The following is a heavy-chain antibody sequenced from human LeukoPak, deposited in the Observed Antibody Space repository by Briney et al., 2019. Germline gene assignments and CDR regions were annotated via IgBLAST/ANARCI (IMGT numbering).Heavy chain of an antibody. D-gene: IGHD3-22*01. CDR2: ISYSGST. Sequence: SETLSLTCTVSGGSISSYYWSWIRQPPGKGLEWIGYISYSGSTNYNPSLKSRVTISVDTSKNQFSLKLRSVTAADTAVYYCARHGSDYSFDYGGQGTLVTVSS. J-gene: IGHJ4*02. V-gene: IGHV4-59*08. CDR3: ARHGSDYSFDY. CDR1: GGSISSYY.